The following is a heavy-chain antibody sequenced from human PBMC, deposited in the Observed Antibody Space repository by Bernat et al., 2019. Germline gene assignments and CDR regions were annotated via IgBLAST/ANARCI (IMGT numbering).Heavy chain of an antibody. J-gene: IGHJ6*03. V-gene: IGHV3-30*18. D-gene: IGHD2-8*01. CDR3: AKDPLEYAGSPHMDV. CDR2: ISYDGSNK. Sequence: QVQLVESGGGVVQPGRSLRLSCAASGFTFSSYGMHWVRQAPGKGLEWVAVISYDGSNKYYADSVKGRFTISRDNSKNTLYLQMNSLRAEDTAVYYCAKDPLEYAGSPHMDVWGKGTTVTVSS. CDR1: GFTFSSYG.